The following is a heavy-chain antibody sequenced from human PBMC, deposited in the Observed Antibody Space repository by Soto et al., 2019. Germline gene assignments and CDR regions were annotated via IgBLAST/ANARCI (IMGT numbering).Heavy chain of an antibody. Sequence: SEALSLTCAVYGGSFSGYYWSWIRQPPGKGLEWIGEINHSGSTNYNPSLKSRVTISVDTSKNQFSLKLSSVTAADTAVYYCARETYGVETHWFDPWGQGTLVTVS. J-gene: IGHJ5*02. D-gene: IGHD4-17*01. CDR2: INHSGST. CDR3: ARETYGVETHWFDP. V-gene: IGHV4-34*01. CDR1: GGSFSGYY.